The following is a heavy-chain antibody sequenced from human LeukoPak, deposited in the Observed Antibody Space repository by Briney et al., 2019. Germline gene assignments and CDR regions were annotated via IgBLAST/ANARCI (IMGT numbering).Heavy chain of an antibody. J-gene: IGHJ4*02. CDR1: GYTFTSFG. CDR2: SNTNTGNT. V-gene: IGHV1-18*01. CDR3: ARDGSSSWYQN. D-gene: IGHD6-13*01. Sequence: ASVKVSCKASGYTFTSFGISWVRQAPGQGLEWVGWSNTNTGNTNYAQKFQGRATMTTDTSTSTAYMEVRSLRSDDTAVYYCARDGSSSWYQNWGQGTLVTVSS.